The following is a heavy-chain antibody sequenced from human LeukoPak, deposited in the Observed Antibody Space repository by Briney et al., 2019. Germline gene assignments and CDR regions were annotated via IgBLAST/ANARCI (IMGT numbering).Heavy chain of an antibody. CDR1: GFTSSSYW. V-gene: IGHV3-74*01. D-gene: IGHD3-10*01. J-gene: IGHJ5*02. CDR2: INSDGSNT. CDR3: ARGRGPYGRFDP. Sequence: GGSLRLSCAASGFTSSSYWMHWVRQAPGKGLVWVSRINSDGSNTNYADSVKGRSTISRDNAKNTVYLQMNSLRAEDTAVYYCARGRGPYGRFDPWGQGTLVTVSS.